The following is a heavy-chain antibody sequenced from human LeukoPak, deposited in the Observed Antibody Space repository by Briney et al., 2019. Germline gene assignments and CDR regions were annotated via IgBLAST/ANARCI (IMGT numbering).Heavy chain of an antibody. D-gene: IGHD3-22*01. J-gene: IGHJ4*02. V-gene: IGHV3-74*01. CDR1: GLTFSSHW. CDR2: ITNDGSST. CDR3: ARGSTCYESSGQVPFDY. Sequence: GGSLRLSCAASGLTFSSHWMHWVRQAPGKGLVWVSRITNDGSSTTYADSVKGRFTISRDNAKNMLYLQVNSLRAEDTAVYYCARGSTCYESSGQVPFDYWGQGTLVTVSS.